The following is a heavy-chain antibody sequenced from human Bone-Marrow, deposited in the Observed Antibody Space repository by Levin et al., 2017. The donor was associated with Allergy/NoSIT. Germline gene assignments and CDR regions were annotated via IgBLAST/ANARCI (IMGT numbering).Heavy chain of an antibody. J-gene: IGHJ4*02. Sequence: PGGSLRLSCVASGFTFGSDWMSWLRQAPGKGLEWVANIKPDGSEEHYGDSVRGRFTIFRDNSRNSLFLHMNGLRTEDTAVYYCARDSGTEEFDYWGQGTLVRVSS. D-gene: IGHD3-10*01. CDR3: ARDSGTEEFDY. V-gene: IGHV3-7*01. CDR2: IKPDGSEE. CDR1: GFTFGSDW.